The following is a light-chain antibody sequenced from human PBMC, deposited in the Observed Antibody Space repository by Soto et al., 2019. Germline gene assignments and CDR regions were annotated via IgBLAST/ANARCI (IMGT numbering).Light chain of an antibody. CDR1: QSIDNF. CDR2: AAS. J-gene: IGKJ2*01. CDR3: QQSYSPPYT. V-gene: IGKV1-39*01. Sequence: DIQMTQSPSSLSASVGDRVTNTCRPSQSIDNFLNWYQQKPGKAPNLLIYAASSLQSGVSSRFSGSGSGTDFTLTISSLQPEDSATYYSQQSYSPPYTLGQGTQVEIK.